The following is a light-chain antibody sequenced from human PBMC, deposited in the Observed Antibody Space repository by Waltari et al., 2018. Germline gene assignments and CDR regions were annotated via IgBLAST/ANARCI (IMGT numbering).Light chain of an antibody. V-gene: IGKV3-15*01. CDR1: QNINAK. CDR3: QQYNNWPQT. Sequence: DILMTQSPATLSVSLGERATLSCRASQNINAKLAWYQLIPGQAPRLLISGGSTRATGVPARFSGSGSGIEFTLTISGLQSEDFAVYSCQQYNNWPQTFGQGTKLEV. J-gene: IGKJ2*01. CDR2: GGS.